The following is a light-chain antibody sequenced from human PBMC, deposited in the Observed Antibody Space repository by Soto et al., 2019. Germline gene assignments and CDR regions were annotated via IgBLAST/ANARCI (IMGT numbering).Light chain of an antibody. J-gene: IGLJ1*01. CDR3: QFLDTGVGGYV. Sequence: QSVPTQPPSMSAAPGQKVTITCSGSSSNIGGNSVSWYQQLPGTAPTLLIYDDNKRPSGIPDRCVVSGAGASIYLVITGHRADYEVDYYGQFLDTGVGGYVFGAETKVPV. V-gene: IGLV1-51*01. CDR2: DDN. CDR1: SSNIGGNS.